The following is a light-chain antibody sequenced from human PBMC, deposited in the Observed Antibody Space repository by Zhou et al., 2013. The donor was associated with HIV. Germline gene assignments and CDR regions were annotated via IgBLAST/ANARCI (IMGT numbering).Light chain of an antibody. Sequence: AIRMTQSPSSFSASTGDRVTITCRASQGISSYLAWYQQKPGKAPKLLIYAASTLQSGVQSRFSGSGSGTDFTLTISCLQSEDFATYYCQQLNSYPITFGQGTRLEIK. CDR2: AAS. CDR3: QQLNSYPIT. V-gene: IGKV1-8*01. J-gene: IGKJ5*01. CDR1: QGISSY.